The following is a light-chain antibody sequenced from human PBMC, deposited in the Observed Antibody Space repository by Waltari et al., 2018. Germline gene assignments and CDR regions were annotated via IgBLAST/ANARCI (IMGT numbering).Light chain of an antibody. CDR3: ATWDDNLSHWV. CDR2: RND. CDR1: SSNIGSNY. J-gene: IGLJ3*02. V-gene: IGLV1-47*01. Sequence: QSVLTQPPSASGTPGQGVTISCSGSSSNIGSNYVYWYQQLPGTAPTLLIYRNDQRPSGVPARFSGSKSGTSASLDISGLRSEDEADYHCATWDDNLSHWVFGGGTKMTVL.